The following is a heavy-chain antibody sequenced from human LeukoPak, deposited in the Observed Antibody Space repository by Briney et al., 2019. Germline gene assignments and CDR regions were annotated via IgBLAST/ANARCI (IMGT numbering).Heavy chain of an antibody. CDR1: GYTFTSYA. CDR3: ARDSGSGWAAGCFDY. CDR2: IIPILGIA. Sequence: GASVKVSCKASGYTFTSYAISWVRQAPGQGLEWMGRIIPILGIANYAQKFQGRVTITADKSTSTAYMELSSLRSEDTAVYYCARDSGSGWAAGCFDYWGQGTLVTVSS. J-gene: IGHJ4*02. D-gene: IGHD6-19*01. V-gene: IGHV1-69*04.